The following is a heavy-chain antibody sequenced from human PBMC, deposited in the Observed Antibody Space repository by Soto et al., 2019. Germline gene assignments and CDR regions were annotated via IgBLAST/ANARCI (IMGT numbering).Heavy chain of an antibody. D-gene: IGHD2-8*01. CDR1: GFSLSTSGMG. Sequence: SGPTLVNPTQTLTLTCTFSGFSLSTSGMGVGWIRQPPGKALEWLAVIYWDDDKRYSPSLKSRLTITKDTSKNHVVLTMTNIGPVDTATYDCAHKEPRMNHFAYWAQGTPVTVSS. J-gene: IGHJ4*02. CDR2: IYWDDDK. CDR3: AHKEPRMNHFAY. V-gene: IGHV2-5*02.